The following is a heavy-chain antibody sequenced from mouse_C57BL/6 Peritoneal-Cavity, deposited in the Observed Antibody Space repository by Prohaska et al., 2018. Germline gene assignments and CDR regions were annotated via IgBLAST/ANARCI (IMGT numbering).Heavy chain of an antibody. D-gene: IGHD2-5*01. Sequence: EVKLLQTGGGLVQPGGSLKLSCAASGIDFSRYWMSWVRRAPGKGLEWIGEMNPESSTINYAPSLKDKFIIARDNAKNTLYLQMSKVRSEDTAVYYRASSNSYAMDDWGQGTSVTVSS. CDR3: ASSNSYAMDD. J-gene: IGHJ4*01. V-gene: IGHV4-1*01. CDR2: MNPESSTI. CDR1: GIDFSRYW.